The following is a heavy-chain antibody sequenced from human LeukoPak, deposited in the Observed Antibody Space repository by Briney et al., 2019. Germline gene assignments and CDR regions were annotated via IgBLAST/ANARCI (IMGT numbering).Heavy chain of an antibody. CDR3: ARSYKYGYDF. D-gene: IGHD5-24*01. Sequence: SQTLSLTCAISGDSVSSNSVGWHWIRQSPSRCLEWLGRTYYRSKWSNDYALSVKSRLTFNPDTSKNQFSLQLNSVTPDDTAVYYCARSYKYGYDFWGQGTLVTVSS. V-gene: IGHV6-1*01. CDR1: GDSVSSNSVG. J-gene: IGHJ4*02. CDR2: TYYRSKWSN.